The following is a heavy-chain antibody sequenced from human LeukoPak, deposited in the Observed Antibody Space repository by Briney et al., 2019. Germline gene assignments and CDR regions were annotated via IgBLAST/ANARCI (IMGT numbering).Heavy chain of an antibody. J-gene: IGHJ4*02. Sequence: PGGSLRLSCGASGFTFSNYAVHWVRQAPGKGLEYVSAISSNGDSTYYANSVKGRFTISRDNSKNTLYLQMGSLRAEDMAVYYCARAPGTYYDYWGQGTLVTVSS. V-gene: IGHV3-64*01. CDR2: ISSNGDST. CDR1: GFTFSNYA. CDR3: ARAPGTYYDY. D-gene: IGHD3-10*01.